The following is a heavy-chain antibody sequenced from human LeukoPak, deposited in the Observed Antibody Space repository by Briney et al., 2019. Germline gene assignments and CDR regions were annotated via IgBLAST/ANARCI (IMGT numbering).Heavy chain of an antibody. J-gene: IGHJ3*02. Sequence: SQTLSLTCAISGDSVSRDSAAWNWIRQSPSRGLEWLGRTYYMSKWYNDYAVSVKSRIKINADTSKNQFSLQLNSVTPEDTAVYYCAGGTTNTKGAFDMWGQGTMVTVSS. CDR3: AGGTTNTKGAFDM. V-gene: IGHV6-1*01. CDR2: TYYMSKWYN. CDR1: GDSVSRDSAA. D-gene: IGHD2-8*01.